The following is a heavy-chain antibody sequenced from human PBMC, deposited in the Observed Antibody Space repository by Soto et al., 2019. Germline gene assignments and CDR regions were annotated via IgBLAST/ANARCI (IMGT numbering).Heavy chain of an antibody. D-gene: IGHD1-26*01. CDR2: INHSGST. CDR3: ARGPQRWDYYYYYMDV. J-gene: IGHJ6*03. Sequence: SETLSLTCAVYGGSFSGYYWSWIRQPPGKGLEWIGEINHSGSTNYNPSLKSRVTISVDTSNNQFSLKLSSVTAADTAVYYCARGPQRWDYYYYYMDVWGKGTTVTVSS. V-gene: IGHV4-34*01. CDR1: GGSFSGYY.